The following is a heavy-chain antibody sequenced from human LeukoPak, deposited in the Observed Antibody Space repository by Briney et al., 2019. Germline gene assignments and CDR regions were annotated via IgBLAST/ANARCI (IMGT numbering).Heavy chain of an antibody. J-gene: IGHJ2*01. Sequence: SETLSLTCDVSGDSISSYYWSWIRQPAGKGLEWLGRIYPSGSANYNPSPKSRGTMSVDTSKNQSSLRLSSVTAADTAVYFCARDYNNWYFDLWGRGTLVTVSS. CDR1: GDSISSYY. CDR2: IYPSGSA. D-gene: IGHD5-24*01. V-gene: IGHV4-4*07. CDR3: ARDYNNWYFDL.